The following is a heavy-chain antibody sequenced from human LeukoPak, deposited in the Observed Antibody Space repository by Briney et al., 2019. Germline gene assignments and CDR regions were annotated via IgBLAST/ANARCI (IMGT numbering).Heavy chain of an antibody. J-gene: IGHJ5*02. CDR1: GFTFSGYW. CDR2: INGDGSTT. CDR3: ARDTVNGPFVISLDL. V-gene: IGHV3-74*01. Sequence: PGGSLRLSCAASGFTFSGYWMHWVRQGPGKGLVWVSRINGDGSTTTYADSVKGRFTMSRDNAKDLLYLQMNSLRDEDTAVYYCARDTVNGPFVISLDLWGQGVLVTVSS. D-gene: IGHD2-8*01.